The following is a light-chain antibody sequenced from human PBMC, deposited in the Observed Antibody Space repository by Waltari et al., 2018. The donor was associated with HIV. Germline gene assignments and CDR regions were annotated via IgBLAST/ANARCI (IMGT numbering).Light chain of an antibody. CDR3: ATWNDSL. V-gene: IGLV1-47*01. Sequence: QSVLTQPPSASGTPGQRVTISCSGSSSNIGSNCVYWNHHLPGTAPKLLVYRNNQRPSGVPDRLYGSKSGTSASLAISGLRSEDEADYYCATWNDSLVGGGTKLTVL. CDR2: RNN. CDR1: SSNIGSNC. J-gene: IGLJ2*01.